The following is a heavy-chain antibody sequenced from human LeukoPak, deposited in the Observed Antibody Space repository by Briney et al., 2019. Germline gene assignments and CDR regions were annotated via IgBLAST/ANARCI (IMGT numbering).Heavy chain of an antibody. V-gene: IGHV3-9*01. CDR1: GFTFDDYA. J-gene: IGHJ4*02. D-gene: IGHD6-25*01. CDR2: ISWNSGSI. CDR3: ATIAAY. Sequence: GRSLRLSCAASGFTFDDYAMHWVRQAPGKGLEWVSGISWNSGSIGYADSVKGRFTISRDNAKNSLYLQMNSLRAEDTALYYCATIAAYWGQGTLVPVSS.